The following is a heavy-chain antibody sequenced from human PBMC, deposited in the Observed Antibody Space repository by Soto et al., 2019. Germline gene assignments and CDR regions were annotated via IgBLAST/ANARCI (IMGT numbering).Heavy chain of an antibody. CDR2: ISGSGGST. CDR1: GFTFSSYA. D-gene: IGHD3-10*01. Sequence: GGSLRLSCAASGFTFSSYAMSWVRQAPGKGLEWVSAISGSGGSTYYADSVKGRFTISRDNSKNTLYLQMNSLRAEDTAVYYCAKELWFGEFLSGCVDVWGKGTTVTVSS. CDR3: AKELWFGEFLSGCVDV. J-gene: IGHJ6*04. V-gene: IGHV3-23*01.